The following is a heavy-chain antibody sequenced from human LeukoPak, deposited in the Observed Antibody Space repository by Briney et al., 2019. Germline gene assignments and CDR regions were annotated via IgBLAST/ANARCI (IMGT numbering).Heavy chain of an antibody. CDR3: AKDRGYSGYHGSDY. V-gene: IGHV3-23*01. J-gene: IGHJ4*02. D-gene: IGHD5-12*01. Sequence: PGGSLRLSCAASGFTFSSYDMSWDRQAPGKGLEWVSAISGSGGSTYYADSVKGRFTIPRDNSKNTLYLQMNSLRAEDTAVYYCAKDRGYSGYHGSDYWGQGTLVTVSS. CDR2: ISGSGGST. CDR1: GFTFSSYD.